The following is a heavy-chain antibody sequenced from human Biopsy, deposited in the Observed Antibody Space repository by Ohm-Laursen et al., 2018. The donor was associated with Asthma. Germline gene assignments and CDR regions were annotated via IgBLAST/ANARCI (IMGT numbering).Heavy chain of an antibody. J-gene: IGHJ4*02. CDR2: IFFNGSNK. Sequence: SLRLSCAATGFTFHNYVMHWVRQAPGKGLEWVAGIFFNGSNKYYADSVKGRFTISRDNSKDTLYLQVNSLRGDDTAVYYCARGKTWGRSYYFDYWGQGTLVTVSS. CDR1: GFTFHNYV. D-gene: IGHD6-6*01. V-gene: IGHV3-30-3*01. CDR3: ARGKTWGRSYYFDY.